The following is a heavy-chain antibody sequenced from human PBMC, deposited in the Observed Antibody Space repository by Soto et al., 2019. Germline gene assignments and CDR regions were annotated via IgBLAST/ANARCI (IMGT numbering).Heavy chain of an antibody. CDR3: ACPYSTCGGGMDV. Sequence: PGESLKTCWKGSGYSFTNFWISLVRQMPGKGLEWMWSIDPSDAYTNYSQSFQGRFTISTDKSISTAYLQWSSLKASDTAMYYCACPYSTCGGGMDVWGQGTTVTVSS. V-gene: IGHV5-10-1*01. J-gene: IGHJ6*02. CDR2: IDPSDAYT. D-gene: IGHD6-13*01. CDR1: GYSFTNFW.